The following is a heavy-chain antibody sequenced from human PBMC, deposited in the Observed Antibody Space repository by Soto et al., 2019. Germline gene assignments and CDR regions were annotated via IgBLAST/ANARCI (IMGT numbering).Heavy chain of an antibody. J-gene: IGHJ4*02. D-gene: IGHD6-13*01. CDR2: INNGGEYI. CDR3: ARDESAGSSIRY. CDR1: GSPFSSYG. V-gene: IGHV3-21*01. Sequence: ESGGGLVKPGGSLRLSCPAPGSPFSSYGMNWVRQAPGKGLEWVASINNGGEYIYYADSVQGRFTISRDNAKNSLYLQMNSLRAEDSAVYFCARDESAGSSIRYWGQGTLVTVSS.